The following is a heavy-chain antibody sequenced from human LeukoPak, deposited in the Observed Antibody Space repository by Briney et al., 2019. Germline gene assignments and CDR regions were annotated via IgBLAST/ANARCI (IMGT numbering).Heavy chain of an antibody. CDR3: AKSPVSSCRGSSCYPFDS. D-gene: IGHD2-15*01. CDR1: GYTFTGYY. V-gene: IGHV1-2*02. Sequence: ASVKVSCKASGYTFTGYYMHWVRQAPGQGLEWMGWINPNSGGTNYAQKFQGRVTMTRDTSISTAYMELSRLRSDDTAVYFFAKSPVSSCRGSSCYPFDSWGQGNLVTVSS. J-gene: IGHJ4*02. CDR2: INPNSGGT.